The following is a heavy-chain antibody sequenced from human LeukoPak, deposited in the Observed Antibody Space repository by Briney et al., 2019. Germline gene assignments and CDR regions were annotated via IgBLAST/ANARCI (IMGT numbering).Heavy chain of an antibody. Sequence: GGSLRLSCAASGFAFNNAWMNWARQAPGKGLEWVASINHNGNVNYYVDSVKGRFTISRDNAKNSLYLQMSNLRAEDTAVYFCARGGGLDVWGQGATVTVSS. CDR1: GFAFNNAW. CDR2: INHNGNVN. V-gene: IGHV3-7*03. J-gene: IGHJ6*02. CDR3: ARGGGLDV. D-gene: IGHD3-16*01.